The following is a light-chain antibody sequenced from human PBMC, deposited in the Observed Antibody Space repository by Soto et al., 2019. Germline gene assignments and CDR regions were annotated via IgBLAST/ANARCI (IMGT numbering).Light chain of an antibody. CDR1: QSVSSSY. J-gene: IGKJ2*01. Sequence: EMVLTQSPGTLSLSPGERATLSCRASQSVSSSYLAWYQQKPGQAPRLLIYGASSRATGLPDRFSGSGSGTDFNLTISRLEPEDFAVYYCQQYGSSSYTFGQGTKLEIK. V-gene: IGKV3-20*01. CDR3: QQYGSSSYT. CDR2: GAS.